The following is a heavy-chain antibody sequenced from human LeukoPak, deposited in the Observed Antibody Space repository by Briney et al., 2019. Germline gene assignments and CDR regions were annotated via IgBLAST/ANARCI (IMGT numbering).Heavy chain of an antibody. CDR1: GFIFTNYA. J-gene: IGHJ4*02. CDR2: VSGGGDNT. CDR3: AKSWSSLTDDYFDY. Sequence: GGSLRLSCAASGFIFTNYAMSWVRQAPGKGLEWVSGVSGGGDNTYYADSVKGRFTISRDNSKNTLYLQMYSLRAEDTAVYYCAKSWSSLTDDYFDYWGQGTLVTVSS. V-gene: IGHV3-23*01. D-gene: IGHD3-3*01.